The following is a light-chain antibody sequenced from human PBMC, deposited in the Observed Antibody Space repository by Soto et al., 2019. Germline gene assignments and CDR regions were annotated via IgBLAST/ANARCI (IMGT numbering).Light chain of an antibody. J-gene: IGLJ3*02. V-gene: IGLV2-14*03. CDR2: YVS. CDR3: SSWGGASAPVM. CDR1: SSDVGAYNY. Sequence: QSALTQPASVSWAPGHSITISCTGNSSDVGAYNYVSWYQHHPGKAPKLMIYYVSHRPSWVSDRFSGSKSGNTASLTISGIQAEDEAYYYCSSWGGASAPVMFDGGTKLTVL.